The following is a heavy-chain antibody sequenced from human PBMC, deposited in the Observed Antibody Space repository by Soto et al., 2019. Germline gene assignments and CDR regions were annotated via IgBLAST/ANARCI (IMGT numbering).Heavy chain of an antibody. CDR2: TANDGSAQ. J-gene: IGHJ4*02. CDR1: GFILSSYG. Sequence: QVQLVESGGGVVQPGGSLRLSCAASGFILSSYGMQWVRQSPGEGLEWVATTANDGSAQYYADSVKGRFTISRDNSKNTLFLQMESLRPEDTGVYYCAKSSGGSSWYPPDHWGQGTLVTVSS. CDR3: AKSSGGSSWYPPDH. D-gene: IGHD6-13*01. V-gene: IGHV3-30*18.